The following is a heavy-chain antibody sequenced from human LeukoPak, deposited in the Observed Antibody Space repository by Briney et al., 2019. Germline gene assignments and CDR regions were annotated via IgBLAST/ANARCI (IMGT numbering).Heavy chain of an antibody. Sequence: LETLSLTCAVYGGSFSGYYWSWIRQPPGKGLEWIGEINHSGSTNYNPSLKSRVTISVDTSKNQFSLKLSSVTAADTAVYYCARRRCSSTSCYAYRVVVNWFDPWGQGTLVTVSS. CDR3: ARRRCSSTSCYAYRVVVNWFDP. CDR1: GGSFSGYY. D-gene: IGHD2-2*01. CDR2: INHSGST. V-gene: IGHV4-34*01. J-gene: IGHJ5*02.